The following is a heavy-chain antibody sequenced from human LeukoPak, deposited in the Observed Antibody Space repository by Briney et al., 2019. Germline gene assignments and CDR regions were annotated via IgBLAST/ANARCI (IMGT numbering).Heavy chain of an antibody. V-gene: IGHV3-53*01. CDR1: GFAVSSNY. CDR2: MHSDGST. D-gene: IGHD3-16*01. Sequence: GGSLRLSCAASGFAVSSNYTSGVRQPLGKGLEWVSVMHSDGSTYYADSVKGRFTISRDNLKNTLSLQMDSLRGEDTAVYYCARDQVLRGSYRTYYYGMDVWGKGTTVTVSS. CDR3: ARDQVLRGSYRTYYYGMDV. J-gene: IGHJ6*04.